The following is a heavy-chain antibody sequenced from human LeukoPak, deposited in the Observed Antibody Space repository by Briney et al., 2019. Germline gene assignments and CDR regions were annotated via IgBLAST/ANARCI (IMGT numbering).Heavy chain of an antibody. D-gene: IGHD2-2*01. CDR2: ISWNSGSI. CDR1: QFTVDDYA. CDR3: AKGPAAMFYYGMGV. J-gene: IGHJ6*02. Sequence: PGGSLRLSCAASQFTVDDYAMHWVRQAPGKGLEWVSGISWNSGSIGYADSVKGRFTISRDNAKNSLYLQMNSLRAEDTALYYCAKGPAAMFYYGMGVWGQGTTVTVSS. V-gene: IGHV3-9*01.